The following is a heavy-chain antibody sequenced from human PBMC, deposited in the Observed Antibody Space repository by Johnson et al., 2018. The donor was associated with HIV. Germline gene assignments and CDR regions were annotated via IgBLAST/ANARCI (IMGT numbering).Heavy chain of an antibody. CDR1: GFTFDDYD. D-gene: IGHD1-26*01. V-gene: IGHV3-20*04. CDR2: INWNGDNT. CDR3: ATGVGAKTLTDAFDI. J-gene: IGHJ3*02. Sequence: VQLVESGGGVARPGGSLRLSCAASGFTFDDYDMNWVRQAPGKGLEWVSGINWNGDNTGYGDSVKGRFTIFRDNAKNSLYLQINSLRAEDTAIYYCATGVGAKTLTDAFDIWGQGTMVTVSS.